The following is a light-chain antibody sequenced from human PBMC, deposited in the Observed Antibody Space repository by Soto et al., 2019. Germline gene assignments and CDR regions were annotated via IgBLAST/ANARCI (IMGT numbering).Light chain of an antibody. CDR2: GAS. CDR3: QQYDTSPRM. J-gene: IGKJ1*01. Sequence: EVLLTQSPGTLSLSPGERATLSCRASQSVSSNYLAWYQQKSGQAPRLLIYGASNRATGIPDRFSGSGSGTDFSLTIRRLEPEDFAVYYCQQYDTSPRMFGQGTKAEFK. CDR1: QSVSSNY. V-gene: IGKV3-20*01.